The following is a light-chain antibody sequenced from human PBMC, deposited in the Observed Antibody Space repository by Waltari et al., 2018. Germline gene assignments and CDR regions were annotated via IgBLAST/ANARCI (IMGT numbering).Light chain of an antibody. CDR2: AAS. V-gene: IGKV1-9*01. CDR1: QGISRS. CDR3: QQLNSYPVI. J-gene: IGKJ4*01. Sequence: IQSTQSPSSLSASVGDRVTITCRASQGISRSLAWYQQKPGKAPNLLIYAASTLQNGVPPRFSGSGSGTDFTLSISSLQPEDFATYYCQQLNSYPVIFGGGTKVEIK.